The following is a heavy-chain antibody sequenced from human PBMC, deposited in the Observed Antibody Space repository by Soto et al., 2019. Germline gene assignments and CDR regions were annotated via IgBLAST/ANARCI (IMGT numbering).Heavy chain of an antibody. CDR1: GGSISSGGYY. D-gene: IGHD3-10*01. J-gene: IGHJ6*02. CDR3: ARGGGPGHYYYYYGMDV. Sequence: TSETLSLTCTVSGGSISSGGYYWSWIRQHPGKGLEWIGYIYYSGSTYYNPSLKSRVTISVDTSENQFSLKLSSVTAADTAVYYWARGGGPGHYYYYYGMDVWGQGTTVTVSS. V-gene: IGHV4-31*03. CDR2: IYYSGST.